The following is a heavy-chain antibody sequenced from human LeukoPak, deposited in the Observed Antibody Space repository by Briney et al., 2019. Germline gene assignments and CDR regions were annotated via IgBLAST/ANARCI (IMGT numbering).Heavy chain of an antibody. CDR1: GFTFSSYW. Sequence: GGSLRLSCAASGFTFSSYWMHWVRQAPGKGLVWVSRIKSDGSSTSYADSVKGRFTISRDNAKNTLYLQLNSLRAEDTAVYYCTRGYYCDSSGYRAFDIWGQGTMVTVSS. D-gene: IGHD3-22*01. V-gene: IGHV3-74*01. J-gene: IGHJ3*02. CDR3: TRGYYCDSSGYRAFDI. CDR2: IKSDGSST.